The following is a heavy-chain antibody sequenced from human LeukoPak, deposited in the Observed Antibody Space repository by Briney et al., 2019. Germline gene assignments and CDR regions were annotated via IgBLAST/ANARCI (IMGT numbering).Heavy chain of an antibody. V-gene: IGHV1-18*01. CDR1: GYTFASYV. CDR3: ARANGNGDYDSLNYYYGMDV. D-gene: IGHD4-17*01. CDR2: ISAYNGNT. J-gene: IGHJ6*02. Sequence: ASVKLSCKASGYTFASYVISWVRQAPGQGLEWMGWISAYNGNTNYAQKLQGRVTMTTDTSTSTAYMELRSLRSDDTAVYYCARANGNGDYDSLNYYYGMDVWGQGTTVTVSS.